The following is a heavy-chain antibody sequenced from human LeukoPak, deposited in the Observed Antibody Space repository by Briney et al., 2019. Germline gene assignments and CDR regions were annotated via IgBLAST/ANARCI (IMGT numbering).Heavy chain of an antibody. CDR1: GGSISSYY. CDR3: ARRTYHYDSSGYGYYFDY. CDR2: ISYSGNT. J-gene: IGHJ4*02. D-gene: IGHD3-22*01. Sequence: SETLSLTCTVSGGSISSYYWSWIRQPPGKGLEWIGYISYSGNTNYNPSLKSRVTISVDTSKNQFSLRLSSVTAADTAVYYCARRTYHYDSSGYGYYFDYWGQGTLVTVSS. V-gene: IGHV4-59*08.